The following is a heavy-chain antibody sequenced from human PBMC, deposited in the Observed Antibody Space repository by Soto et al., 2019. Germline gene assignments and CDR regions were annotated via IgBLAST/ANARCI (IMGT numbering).Heavy chain of an antibody. CDR3: ARDRMMGYCSSTSCAYHYYYGMDV. CDR2: INPSGGST. D-gene: IGHD2-2*01. J-gene: IGHJ6*02. Sequence: WASVKVSCKASGYTFTSYYMHWVRQAPGQGLEWMGIINPSGGSTSYAQKFQGRVTMTRDTSTSTVYMELSSLRSEDTAVYYCARDRMMGYCSSTSCAYHYYYGMDVWGQGTTVTVSS. CDR1: GYTFTSYY. V-gene: IGHV1-46*01.